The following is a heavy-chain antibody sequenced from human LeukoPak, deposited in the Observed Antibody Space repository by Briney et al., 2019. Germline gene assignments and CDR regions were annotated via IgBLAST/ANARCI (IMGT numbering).Heavy chain of an antibody. CDR3: ARGLATRVRGEYYFDY. D-gene: IGHD3-10*01. Sequence: ASVKVSCKASGYTFTSYDINWVRQATGQGLEWMGWMNPNSGNTGYAQKFQGRVTMTRNTSISTAYMELSSLRSEDTAVYYCARGLATRVRGEYYFDYWAQGTLVTVSS. V-gene: IGHV1-8*01. CDR2: MNPNSGNT. J-gene: IGHJ4*02. CDR1: GYTFTSYD.